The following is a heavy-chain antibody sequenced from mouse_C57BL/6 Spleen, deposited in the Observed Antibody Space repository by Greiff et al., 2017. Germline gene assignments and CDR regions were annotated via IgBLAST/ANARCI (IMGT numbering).Heavy chain of an antibody. CDR2: IYPGDGDT. CDR3: ARGEQLRLPYAMDY. J-gene: IGHJ4*01. D-gene: IGHD3-2*02. Sequence: QVQLQQSGAELVKPGASVKISCKASGYAFSSYWMNWVKQRPGQGLEWIGQIYPGDGDTNYNGKFKGKATLTADKSSSTAYMQLSSLTSEDSAVYFCARGEQLRLPYAMDYWGQGTSVTVSA. V-gene: IGHV1-80*01. CDR1: GYAFSSYW.